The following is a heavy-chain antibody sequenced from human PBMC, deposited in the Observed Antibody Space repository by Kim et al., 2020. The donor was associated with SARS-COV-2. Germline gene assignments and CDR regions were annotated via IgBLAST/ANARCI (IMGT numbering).Heavy chain of an antibody. Sequence: RGSLRLSCAASGFTFSSYAMSWVRQAPGKGLEWVSVIYSGGSSTYYADSVKGRFTISRDNSKNTLYLQMNSLRAEDTAVYYCAKEGYSSSGYWGQGTLVTVSS. V-gene: IGHV3-23*03. CDR3: AKEGYSSSGY. CDR1: GFTFSSYA. CDR2: IYSGGSST. D-gene: IGHD6-13*01. J-gene: IGHJ4*02.